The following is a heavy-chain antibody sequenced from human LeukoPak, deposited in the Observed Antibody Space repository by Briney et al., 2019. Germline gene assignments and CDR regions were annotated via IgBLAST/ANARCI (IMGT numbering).Heavy chain of an antibody. CDR3: ADYGVSGVRNNFY. J-gene: IGHJ4*02. V-gene: IGHV3-23*01. Sequence: GGSLRLSCAASGLAFSSYAMSWVRQAPGKGLEWVSTISVASNTFYADSVKGRFTISRDNSRNMVYLQMTSLRADDTAVYYCADYGVSGVRNNFYWGQGTLVTVSS. D-gene: IGHD3-3*01. CDR1: GLAFSSYA. CDR2: ISVASNT.